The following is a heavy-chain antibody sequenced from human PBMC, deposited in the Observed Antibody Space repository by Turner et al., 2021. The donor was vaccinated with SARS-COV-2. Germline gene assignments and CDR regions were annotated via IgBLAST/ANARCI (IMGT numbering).Heavy chain of an antibody. CDR2: IYYSGST. Sequence: QLQLQESGPGLVKPSETLSLTCTVSGGSIRSSSYYWGWIRQPPGKGLEWIGSIYYSGSTYYNPSLKSRVTISVDTSKNQFSLKLSSVTAADTAVYYCARQSSSWYLASFDYWGQGTLVTVSS. D-gene: IGHD6-13*01. J-gene: IGHJ4*02. V-gene: IGHV4-39*01. CDR3: ARQSSSWYLASFDY. CDR1: GGSIRSSSYY.